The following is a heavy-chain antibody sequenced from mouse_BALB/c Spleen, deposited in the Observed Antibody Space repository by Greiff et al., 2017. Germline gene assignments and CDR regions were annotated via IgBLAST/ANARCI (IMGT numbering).Heavy chain of an antibody. CDR2: ISSGGST. CDR1: GFTFSSYA. J-gene: IGHJ4*01. V-gene: IGHV5-6-5*01. CDR3: ARGIYGSSYRAMDY. Sequence: DVMLVESGGGLVKPGGSLKLSCAASGFTFSSYAMSWVRQTPEKRLEWVASISSGGSTYYPDSVKGRFTISRDNARNILYLQMSSLRSEDTAMYYCARGIYGSSYRAMDYWGQGTSVTVSS. D-gene: IGHD1-1*01.